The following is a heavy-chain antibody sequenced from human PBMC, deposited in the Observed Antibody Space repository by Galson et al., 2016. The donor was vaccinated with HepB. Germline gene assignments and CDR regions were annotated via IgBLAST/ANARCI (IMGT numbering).Heavy chain of an antibody. CDR1: GYTFSSYG. D-gene: IGHD1-26*01. V-gene: IGHV1-18*01. J-gene: IGHJ4*02. Sequence: SVKVSCKASGYTFSSYGFSWVRQAPGQGLEWMGWISVYNGDIKYAQNFHDRVTMTTDTATSTAYMELRSLRSDDTAVYYCARDWGELWELAAGSALDFWGQGALVTVSS. CDR3: ARDWGELWELAAGSALDF. CDR2: ISVYNGDI.